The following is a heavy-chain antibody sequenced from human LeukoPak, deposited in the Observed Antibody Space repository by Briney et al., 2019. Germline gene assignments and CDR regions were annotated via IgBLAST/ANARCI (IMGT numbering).Heavy chain of an antibody. CDR1: GGSFSGYY. J-gene: IGHJ4*02. CDR3: ASVPVGIAAAGSFDY. CDR2: INHSGST. D-gene: IGHD6-13*01. V-gene: IGHV4-34*01. Sequence: PSETLSLTCAVYGGSFSGYYWSWIRQPPGKGLEWIGEINHSGSTNYNPSLKSRVTISVDTSKNQFSLKLSSVTAADTAVYYCASVPVGIAAAGSFDYRGQGTLVTVSS.